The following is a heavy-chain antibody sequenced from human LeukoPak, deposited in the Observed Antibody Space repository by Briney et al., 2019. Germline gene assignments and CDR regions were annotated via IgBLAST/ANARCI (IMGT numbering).Heavy chain of an antibody. CDR3: ARVQNYDRREYYRHFDS. CDR2: LSSSGSAF. Sequence: GGSLRLSCEDSGFTFRSYEMNWVRQAPGKGLEWIAYLSSSGSAFSYADSVKGRATISRDNARNSLYLQMNSLRAEDTAMYYCARVQNYDRREYYRHFDSWGQGTLVTVSS. D-gene: IGHD3-22*01. V-gene: IGHV3-48*03. J-gene: IGHJ4*02. CDR1: GFTFRSYE.